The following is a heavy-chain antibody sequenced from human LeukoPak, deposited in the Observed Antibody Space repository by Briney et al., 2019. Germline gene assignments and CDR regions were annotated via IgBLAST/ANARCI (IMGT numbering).Heavy chain of an antibody. CDR2: INPNSGAA. CDR3: ARGALDPATLTNYFEY. CDR1: GYTFSDHD. J-gene: IGHJ4*02. V-gene: IGHV1-2*02. D-gene: IGHD4-17*01. Sequence: GASVKVSCKASGYTFSDHDVQWVRQAPGQGFECLGWINPNSGAATYAQKFQGRVTMTRDTSISTAYMELRSLRSDDTAVYFCARGALDPATLTNYFEYWGQGTLVTVSS.